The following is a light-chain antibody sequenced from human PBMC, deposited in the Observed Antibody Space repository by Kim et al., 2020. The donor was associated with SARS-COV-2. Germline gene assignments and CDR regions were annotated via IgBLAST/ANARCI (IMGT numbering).Light chain of an antibody. CDR2: STN. Sequence: QTVVTQEPSFSVSPGGTATLTCGLSSGSVSTSNYPSWFQQTPGQAPRTLIYSTNTRSSGVPDRFSGSILGNKAALTITGAQADDESDYYCVLFMGSGTWVFGGGTKLTVL. CDR1: SGSVSTSNY. CDR3: VLFMGSGTWV. V-gene: IGLV8-61*01. J-gene: IGLJ3*02.